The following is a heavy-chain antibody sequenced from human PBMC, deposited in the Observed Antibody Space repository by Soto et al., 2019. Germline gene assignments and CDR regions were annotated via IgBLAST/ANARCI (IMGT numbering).Heavy chain of an antibody. Sequence: SETLSLTCAVSGGSISSGGYSWSWIRQPPGKGLEWIGYIYHSGSTYYNPSLKSRVTISVDRSKNQFSLKLSSVTAADTAVYYCSTNSGLLRYSPMDCWGQGTTVTVSS. J-gene: IGHJ6*02. CDR1: GGSISSGGYS. CDR3: STNSGLLRYSPMDC. D-gene: IGHD3-9*01. V-gene: IGHV4-30-2*01. CDR2: IYHSGST.